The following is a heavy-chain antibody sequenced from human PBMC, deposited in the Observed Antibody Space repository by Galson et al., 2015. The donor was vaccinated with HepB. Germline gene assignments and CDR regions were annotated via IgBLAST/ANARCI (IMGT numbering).Heavy chain of an antibody. V-gene: IGHV3-21*01. CDR2: ISSSSSYI. J-gene: IGHJ5*02. CDR3: ASASEYSSTRNWFDP. CDR1: GFTFSSYS. D-gene: IGHD6-6*01. Sequence: SLRLSCAASGFTFSSYSMNWVRQAPGKGLEWVSSISSSSSYIYYADSVKGRFTISRDNAKNSLYLQMKLSSVTAADTAVYYCASASEYSSTRNWFDPWGQGTLVTVSS.